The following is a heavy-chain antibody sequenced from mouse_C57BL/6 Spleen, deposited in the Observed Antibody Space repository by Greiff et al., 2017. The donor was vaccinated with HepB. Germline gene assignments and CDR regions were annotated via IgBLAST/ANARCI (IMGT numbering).Heavy chain of an antibody. J-gene: IGHJ2*01. Sequence: QVQLQQPGAELVMPGASVKLSCKASGYTFTSYWMHWVKQRPGQGLEWIGEIDPSDSYTNYNHKFKGKSTLTVDKSSSTAYMQLSSLTSEDSAVYYCARRAITTVVGPYYFDYWGQGTTLTVSS. V-gene: IGHV1-69*01. CDR1: GYTFTSYW. CDR2: IDPSDSYT. CDR3: ARRAITTVVGPYYFDY. D-gene: IGHD1-1*01.